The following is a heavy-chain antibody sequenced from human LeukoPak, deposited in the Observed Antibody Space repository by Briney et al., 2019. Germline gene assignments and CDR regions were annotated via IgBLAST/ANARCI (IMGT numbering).Heavy chain of an antibody. CDR3: ARCGSDYDGGAFDI. J-gene: IGHJ3*02. CDR1: GFTFSSYA. V-gene: IGHV3-NL1*01. CDR2: IYSDSRT. Sequence: PGGSLRLSCAASGFTFSSYAMHWVRQAPGKGLEWVLVIYSDSRTYYADSVRGRFTISRDNSNNTLHLQMNSLRGEDTAVYYCARCGSDYDGGAFDIWGQGTMVTVSS. D-gene: IGHD2-21*02.